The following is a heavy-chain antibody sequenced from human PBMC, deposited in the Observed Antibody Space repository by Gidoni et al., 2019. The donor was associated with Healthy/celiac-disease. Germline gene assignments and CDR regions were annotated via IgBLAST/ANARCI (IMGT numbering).Heavy chain of an antibody. J-gene: IGHJ4*02. CDR1: GFTFSSYW. Sequence: EVQLVESGGGLVQPGGSLRLSCAASGFTFSSYWMSWVRQAPGKGLEWVANIKQDGSEKYYVDSGKGRFTISRDNAKNSLYLQMNSLRAEDTAVYYCARLYSSGWYGPFDYWGQGTLVTVSS. CDR2: IKQDGSEK. D-gene: IGHD6-19*01. V-gene: IGHV3-7*03. CDR3: ARLYSSGWYGPFDY.